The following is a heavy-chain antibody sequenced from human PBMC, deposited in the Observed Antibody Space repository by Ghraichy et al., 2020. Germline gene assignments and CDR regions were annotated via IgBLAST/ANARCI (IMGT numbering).Heavy chain of an antibody. CDR2: IIPIFGTA. Sequence: SVKVSCKASGGTFSSYAISWVRQAPGQGLEWMGGIIPIFGTANYAQKFQGRVTITTDESTSTAYMELSSLRSEDTAVYYCARGAGYRPPEFDYWGQGTLVTVSS. D-gene: IGHD5-12*01. CDR1: GGTFSSYA. CDR3: ARGAGYRPPEFDY. J-gene: IGHJ4*02. V-gene: IGHV1-69*05.